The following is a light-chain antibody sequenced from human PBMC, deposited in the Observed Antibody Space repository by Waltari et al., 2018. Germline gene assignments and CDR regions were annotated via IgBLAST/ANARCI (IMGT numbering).Light chain of an antibody. J-gene: IGKJ1*01. Sequence: DIQMTQSPSSMSASIGDRVPITCQASQDISNHLNWYQQKPGKAPKLLIYDASNLEIGVPSRISGSGSGTDFTFTINSLQPEDVGTYYCQQYDDLPTWTFGQGTKVEIK. CDR2: DAS. V-gene: IGKV1-33*01. CDR3: QQYDDLPTWT. CDR1: QDISNH.